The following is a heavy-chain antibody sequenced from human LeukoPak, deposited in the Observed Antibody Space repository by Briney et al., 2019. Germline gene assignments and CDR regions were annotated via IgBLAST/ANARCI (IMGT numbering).Heavy chain of an antibody. D-gene: IGHD2-2*01. CDR2: ISAYNGNT. J-gene: IGHJ4*02. CDR3: ARDGGVVQAAMDY. Sequence: GASVKVSCKASGYTFTSYGISWVRQAPGQGREWMGWISAYNGNTNYAQKLQGSCTMATDTAPSTPYTELRSLRSDDTAVYYCARDGGVVQAAMDYWGQGTLVTVSS. V-gene: IGHV1-18*01. CDR1: GYTFTSYG.